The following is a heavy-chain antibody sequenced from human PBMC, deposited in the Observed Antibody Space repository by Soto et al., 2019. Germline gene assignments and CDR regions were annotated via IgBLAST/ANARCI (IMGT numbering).Heavy chain of an antibody. V-gene: IGHV3-64*01. J-gene: IGHJ3*02. CDR2: ISSNGGST. CDR3: ARGDLSGTTQNAFDI. CDR1: GFTFSSYA. D-gene: IGHD1-1*01. Sequence: GGSLRLSCAASGFTFSSYAMHWVRQAPGKGLEYVSAISSNGGSTYYANSVKGRFTISRDNSKNTLYLQMGSLRAEDMAVYYCARGDLSGTTQNAFDIWGQGTMVTVSS.